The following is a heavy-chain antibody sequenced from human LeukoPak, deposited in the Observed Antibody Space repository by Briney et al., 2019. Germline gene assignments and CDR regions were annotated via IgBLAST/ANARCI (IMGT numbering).Heavy chain of an antibody. V-gene: IGHV3-23*01. J-gene: IGHJ4*02. D-gene: IGHD3-22*01. Sequence: PGGSLRLSCAASGFTFSSYAMSWVRQAPGKGLEWVSAISGSGGSTYYADSMKGRFTISRDNSKNTLYLQMNSLRAEDTAVYYCAKDLITTYYYYDSSPAGYKNWGQGTLVTVSS. CDR3: AKDLITTYYYYDSSPAGYKN. CDR2: ISGSGGST. CDR1: GFTFSSYA.